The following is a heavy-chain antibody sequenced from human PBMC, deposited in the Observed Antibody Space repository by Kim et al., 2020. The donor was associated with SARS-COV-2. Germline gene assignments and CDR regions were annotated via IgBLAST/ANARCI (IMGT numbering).Heavy chain of an antibody. CDR1: GDTFSSYA. CDR2: IIPIFGTA. CDR3: SRDSVASRYFRP. J-gene: IGHJ1*01. D-gene: IGHD6-6*01. V-gene: IGHV1-69*13. Sequence: SVKVSCKASGDTFSSYAISWVRQAPGQGLEWMGWIIPIFGTANYAQKFQGRFTITADESTSTAYMELSSLRSEDTAVYYFSRDSVASRYFRPWGQGPLVPVSS.